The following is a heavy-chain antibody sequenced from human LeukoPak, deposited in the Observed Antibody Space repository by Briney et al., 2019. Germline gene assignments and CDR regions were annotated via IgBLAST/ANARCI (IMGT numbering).Heavy chain of an antibody. CDR3: ARSWDFTGYFDS. CDR2: IYYSGST. CDR1: GDSISNYY. Sequence: SETLSLTCTVSGDSISNYYCSWLRQPPGKGLEWIGYIYYSGSTNYNPSLKSRVTISVDTSKNQFSLKLTYVTAADTALYYCARSWDFTGYFDSWGQGGLVTVSS. J-gene: IGHJ4*02. V-gene: IGHV4-59*08. D-gene: IGHD3-9*01.